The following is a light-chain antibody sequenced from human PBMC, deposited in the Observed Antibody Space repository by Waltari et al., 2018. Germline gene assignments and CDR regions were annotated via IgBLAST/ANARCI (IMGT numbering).Light chain of an antibody. CDR3: QQYYTSPYT. Sequence: DIVMTQSPDSLAVSLGERATINCKSSQSVLYSSNNKKYLALYQQKPGQPPKLLIYWASTRESGVPDRFSGSESGTDFTLSISSLQAEDVAVYYCQQYYTSPYTFGQGTKLEIK. CDR2: WAS. V-gene: IGKV4-1*01. J-gene: IGKJ2*01. CDR1: QSVLYSSNNKKY.